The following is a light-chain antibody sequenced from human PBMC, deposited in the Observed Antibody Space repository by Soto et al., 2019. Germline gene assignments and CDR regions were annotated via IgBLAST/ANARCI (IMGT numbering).Light chain of an antibody. V-gene: IGKV3-15*01. J-gene: IGKJ1*01. Sequence: EIVMTQSPATLSVSQGERATLSCRASQSFSSNLAWYQQKPGQAPRLLIYGASTRATGIPATFSGSGSGTEFTLIISSLQSEDFAVYYCQQYNNWPRTFGQGTKVDIK. CDR3: QQYNNWPRT. CDR2: GAS. CDR1: QSFSSN.